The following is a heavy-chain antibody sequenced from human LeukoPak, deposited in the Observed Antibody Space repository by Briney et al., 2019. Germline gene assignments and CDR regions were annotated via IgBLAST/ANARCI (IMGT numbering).Heavy chain of an antibody. CDR2: ISGSGGST. J-gene: IGHJ3*02. CDR3: AKVLGYCTNGVCFRAFDI. CDR1: GFTFSSYW. D-gene: IGHD2-8*01. Sequence: GGSLRLSCAASGFTFSSYWMSWVRQAPGKGLEWVSAISGSGGSTYYADSVKGRFTISRDNSKNTLYLQMNSLRAEDTAVYYCAKVLGYCTNGVCFRAFDIWGQGTMVTVSS. V-gene: IGHV3-23*01.